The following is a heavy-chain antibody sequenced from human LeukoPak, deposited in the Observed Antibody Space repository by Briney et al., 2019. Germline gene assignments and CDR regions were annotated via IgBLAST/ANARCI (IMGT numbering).Heavy chain of an antibody. CDR2: ISGSGGST. Sequence: PGGSLRLSCAASGFTFSSYAMSWVRQAPGKGREGVSAISGSGGSTYYADSVKGRFTISRDNSKNTLYLQMNSLRAEDTAVYYCAKGTYYDFWSGYYEWGQGTLVTVSS. CDR1: GFTFSSYA. J-gene: IGHJ4*02. V-gene: IGHV3-23*01. CDR3: AKGTYYDFWSGYYE. D-gene: IGHD3-3*01.